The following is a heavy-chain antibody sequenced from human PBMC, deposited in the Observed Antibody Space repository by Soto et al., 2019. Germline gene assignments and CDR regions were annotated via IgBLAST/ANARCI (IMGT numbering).Heavy chain of an antibody. D-gene: IGHD2-2*01. CDR3: ARGFCSSTSCHFDY. CDR2: MNPNSGNT. Sequence: QVQLVQSGAEVKKPGASVKVSCKASGYTFPIYDINWVRQATGQGLEWLGWMNPNSGNTGYAQKFQGRVTMTRNTSINTAYVELSSLRSEDTAVYYCARGFCSSTSCHFDYWGQGTLVTVSS. CDR1: GYTFPIYD. J-gene: IGHJ4*02. V-gene: IGHV1-8*01.